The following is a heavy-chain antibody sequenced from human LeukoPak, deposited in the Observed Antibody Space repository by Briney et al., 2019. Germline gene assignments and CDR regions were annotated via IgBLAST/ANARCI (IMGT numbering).Heavy chain of an antibody. CDR3: ARGPGDIVVVVAATPPFFYFDY. CDR2: INHSGGT. Sequence: SETLSLTCAVYGGSFSGYYWSWIRQPPGKGLEWIGEINHSGGTNYNPSLKSRVTISVDTSKNQFSLKLSSVTAADTAVYYCARGPGDIVVVVAATPPFFYFDYWGQGTLVTVSS. CDR1: GGSFSGYY. V-gene: IGHV4-34*01. J-gene: IGHJ4*02. D-gene: IGHD2-15*01.